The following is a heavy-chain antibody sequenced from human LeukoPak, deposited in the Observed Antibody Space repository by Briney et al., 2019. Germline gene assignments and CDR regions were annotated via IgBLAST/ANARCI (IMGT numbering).Heavy chain of an antibody. J-gene: IGHJ5*02. D-gene: IGHD2-21*01. V-gene: IGHV3-30*02. CDR1: GLTFSRKG. CDR2: IQYDGSSK. CDR3: AREVSTQAIHGFDP. Sequence: PGGSLRLSCAASGLTFSRKGMHWVRQAPGKGLEWLAFIQYDGSSKYYADSVKGRFTVSRDNSKNTLYLQMNILRLEDTAVYYCAREVSTQAIHGFDPWGQGTLVTVSS.